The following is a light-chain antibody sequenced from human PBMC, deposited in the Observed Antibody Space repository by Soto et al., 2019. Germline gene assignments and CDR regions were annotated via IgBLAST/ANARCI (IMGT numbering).Light chain of an antibody. Sequence: DIQMTQSPSSLSASVGDRVVITCRARESISTYLNWYQQKPGKAPSLLIYGASSLQRGVPSRFSACGSGTHFTLIIHSLQPEDFATYYCQQTYSTFVTFGPGTTGDLK. J-gene: IGKJ3*01. CDR2: GAS. CDR1: ESISTY. V-gene: IGKV1-39*01. CDR3: QQTYSTFVT.